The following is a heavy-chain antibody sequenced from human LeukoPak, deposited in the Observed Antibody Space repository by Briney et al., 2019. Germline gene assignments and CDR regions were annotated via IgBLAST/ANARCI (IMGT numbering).Heavy chain of an antibody. CDR1: VASINSYR. D-gene: IGHD3-22*01. V-gene: IGHV4-59*01. CDR3: KKGYYEPFDC. J-gene: IGHJ4*02. CDR2: ISYDWKT. Sequence: PSETLSLTCNFSVASINSYRWNWIRQPPGKGLEWIGYISYDWKTNYNPSLKSRLTLSVDTYKNQFSLNMNSVTAADAARYYCKKGYYEPFDCWGQGTLVTVTS.